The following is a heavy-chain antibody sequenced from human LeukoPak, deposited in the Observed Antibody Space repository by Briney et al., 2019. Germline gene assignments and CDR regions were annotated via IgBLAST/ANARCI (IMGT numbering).Heavy chain of an antibody. CDR3: ARAYSSSFNFDY. CDR1: GFTVSSNY. V-gene: IGHV3-66*01. CDR2: IYSGGST. J-gene: IGHJ4*02. D-gene: IGHD6-6*01. Sequence: GGSLRLSCAASGFTVSSNYMSWVRQAPGKGLEWVSVIYSGGSTYYADSVKGRFTISRDNSKNTLYLQMSSLRAEDTAVYYCARAYSSSFNFDYWGQGTLVTVSS.